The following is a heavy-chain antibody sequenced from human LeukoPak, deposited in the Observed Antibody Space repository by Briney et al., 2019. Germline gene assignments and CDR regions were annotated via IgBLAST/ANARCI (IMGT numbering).Heavy chain of an antibody. CDR1: GFTFSDYY. CDR2: ITSGGSTI. V-gene: IGHV3-11*04. CDR3: AELGITMIGGV. J-gene: IGHJ6*04. D-gene: IGHD3-10*02. Sequence: GGSLRLSCAASGFTFSDYYMTWIRHAPGKGLEFVSYITSGGSTIYYADSVKGRFTISRDNAKNSLYLQMNSLRAEDTAVYYCAELGITMIGGVWGKGTTVTISS.